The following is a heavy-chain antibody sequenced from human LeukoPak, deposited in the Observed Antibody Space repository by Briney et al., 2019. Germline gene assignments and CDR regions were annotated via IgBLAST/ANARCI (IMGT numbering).Heavy chain of an antibody. CDR2: ISSSSSSYI. J-gene: IGHJ4*02. CDR3: AREDYYDSSGLGF. CDR1: GFTFSSYS. V-gene: IGHV3-21*01. D-gene: IGHD3-22*01. Sequence: GGSLRLSCAASGFTFSSYSMNWVRQAPGKGLEWVSSISSSSSSYIYYADSVKGRFTISRDNAKNSLYLQMNSLRAEDTAVYYCAREDYYDSSGLGFWGQGTLVTVSS.